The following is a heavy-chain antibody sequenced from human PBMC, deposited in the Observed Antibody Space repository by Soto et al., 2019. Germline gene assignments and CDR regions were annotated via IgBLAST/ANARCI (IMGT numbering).Heavy chain of an antibody. Sequence: QLQLQESGPGLVKPSETLSLTFPVSGGSISSNGYYWGWIRQPPGQGLEWIGHISHSAVTYYNPALKNRVPISVDTSRNQCSRKFDSITAADTAVYYCAMLLGYWGKGKLVTVSS. CDR1: GGSISSNGYY. V-gene: IGHV4-39*01. CDR3: AMLLGY. D-gene: IGHD2-21*01. CDR2: ISHSAVT. J-gene: IGHJ4*02.